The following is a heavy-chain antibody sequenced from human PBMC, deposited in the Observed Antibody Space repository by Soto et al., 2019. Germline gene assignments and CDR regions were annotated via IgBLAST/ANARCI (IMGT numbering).Heavy chain of an antibody. D-gene: IGHD3-10*01. V-gene: IGHV3-30-3*01. CDR2: ISYDGSNK. CDR3: ARERMVRGVPFDY. Sequence: QVQLVESGGGVVQPGRSLRLSCAASGFTFSSYAMHWVRQAPGKGLEWVAVISYDGSNKYYADSVKGRFTISRDNSKNTLYLQMNRLRAEDTAVYYCARERMVRGVPFDYWGQGTLVTVSS. J-gene: IGHJ4*02. CDR1: GFTFSSYA.